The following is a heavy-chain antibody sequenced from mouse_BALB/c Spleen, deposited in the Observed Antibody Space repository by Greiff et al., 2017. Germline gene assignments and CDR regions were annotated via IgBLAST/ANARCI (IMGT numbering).Heavy chain of an antibody. CDR2: ISYSGST. D-gene: IGHD2-3*01. CDR3: ARWLLPGYYAMDY. CDR1: GDSITSGY. J-gene: IGHJ4*01. V-gene: IGHV3-8*02. Sequence: EVQLQESGPSLVKPSQTLSLTCSVTGDSITSGYWNWIRKFPGNKLEYMGYISYSGSTYYNPSLKSRISITRDTSKNQYYLQLNSVTTEDTATYYCARWLLPGYYAMDYWGQGTSVTVSS.